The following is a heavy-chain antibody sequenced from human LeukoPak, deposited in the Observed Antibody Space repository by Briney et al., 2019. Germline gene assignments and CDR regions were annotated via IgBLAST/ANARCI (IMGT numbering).Heavy chain of an antibody. CDR1: GYTFTSYD. CDR3: AIIPGYSSGWFDY. CDR2: MNPNSGNT. Sequence: ASVKVSYKASGYTFTSYDINWVRQATGQGLEWMGWMNPNSGNTGYAQKFQGRVTMTRNTSISTAYMELSSLRSEDTAVYYCAIIPGYSSGWFDYWGQGTLVTVSS. V-gene: IGHV1-8*01. J-gene: IGHJ4*02. D-gene: IGHD6-19*01.